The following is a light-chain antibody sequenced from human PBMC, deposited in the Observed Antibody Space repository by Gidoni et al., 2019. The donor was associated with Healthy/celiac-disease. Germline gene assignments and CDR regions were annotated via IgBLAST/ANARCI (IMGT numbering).Light chain of an antibody. CDR3: QQSYSTLWT. J-gene: IGKJ1*01. CDR2: SAS. CDR1: QSISSY. V-gene: IGKV1-39*01. Sequence: DIQMTQSPSSLSASVGDRVTITCRASQSISSYLNWYQQKPGKAPKLLIYSASSLQSGVPSRFSGSGSWTDFTLTISSLQPEDFATYYCQQSYSTLWTFXXXTKVEIK.